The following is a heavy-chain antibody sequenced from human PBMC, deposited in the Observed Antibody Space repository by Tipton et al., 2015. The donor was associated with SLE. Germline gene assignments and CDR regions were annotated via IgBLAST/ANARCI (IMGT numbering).Heavy chain of an antibody. D-gene: IGHD3-10*01. CDR1: GGSISSSNW. J-gene: IGHJ3*02. Sequence: TLSLTCAVSGGSISSSNWWSWVRQPPGKGLEWIGEIYHSGSTNYNPSLKSRVTISVDTSKNQFSLKLSSVTAADTAVYYCARGSWGSDAFDIWGQGTVVTVSS. CDR3: ARGSWGSDAFDI. V-gene: IGHV4-4*02. CDR2: IYHSGST.